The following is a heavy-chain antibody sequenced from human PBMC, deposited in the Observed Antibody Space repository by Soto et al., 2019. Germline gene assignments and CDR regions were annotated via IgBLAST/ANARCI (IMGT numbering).Heavy chain of an antibody. D-gene: IGHD6-13*01. Sequence: GGSLRLSCAASGFTFSSYAMHWVRQAPGKGLEWVAVISYDGSNKYYADSVKGRFTISRDNSKNTLYLQMNSLRAEYTAVYYCARDIALQHYYYYGMDVWGQGTTVTVSS. CDR2: ISYDGSNK. CDR3: ARDIALQHYYYYGMDV. CDR1: GFTFSSYA. J-gene: IGHJ6*02. V-gene: IGHV3-30-3*01.